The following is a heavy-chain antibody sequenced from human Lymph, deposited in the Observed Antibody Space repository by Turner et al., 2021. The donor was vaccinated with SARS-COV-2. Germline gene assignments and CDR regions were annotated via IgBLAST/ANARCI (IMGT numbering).Heavy chain of an antibody. CDR3: ARVKGYNGYDLRYYYGMDV. CDR2: IWYDGSNK. J-gene: IGHJ6*02. CDR1: GFTFSSYG. V-gene: IGHV3-33*01. D-gene: IGHD5-12*01. Sequence: QVQLVESGGGVVQPGRFLRLSCAASGFTFSSYGMHWVRQAPGKGLGWVAVIWYDGSNKYYADSVKGRFTISRDNSKNTLYLQMNSLRAEDTAVYYCARVKGYNGYDLRYYYGMDVWGQGTTVTVSS.